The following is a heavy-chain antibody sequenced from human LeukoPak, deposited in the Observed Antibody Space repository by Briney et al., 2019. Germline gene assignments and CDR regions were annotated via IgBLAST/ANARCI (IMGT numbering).Heavy chain of an antibody. CDR2: VSGSGAST. Sequence: GGSLRLSCAASGFTFSTYAMSWVRQAPGRGLEWVSAVSGSGASTYYADSMKGRFTISRDNSKNTLYVQMNSLRAEDTAVYYCAKAPSLSLGFGVLSMDVWGQGTTVTVPS. CDR3: AKAPSLSLGFGVLSMDV. V-gene: IGHV3-23*01. J-gene: IGHJ6*02. CDR1: GFTFSTYA. D-gene: IGHD3-10*01.